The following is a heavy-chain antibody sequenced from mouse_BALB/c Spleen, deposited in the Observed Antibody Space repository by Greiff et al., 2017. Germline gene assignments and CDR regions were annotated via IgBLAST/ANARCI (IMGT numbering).Heavy chain of an antibody. J-gene: IGHJ3*01. V-gene: IGHV5-17*02. CDR2: ISSGSSTI. Sequence: DVQLQESGGGLVQPGGSRKLSCAASGFTFSSFGMHWVRQAPEKGLEWVAYISSGSSTIYYADTVKGRFTISRDNPKNTLFLQMTSLRSEDTAMYYCAGFYDGYFAYWGQGTLVTVSA. CDR3: AGFYDGYFAY. CDR1: GFTFSSFG. D-gene: IGHD2-3*01.